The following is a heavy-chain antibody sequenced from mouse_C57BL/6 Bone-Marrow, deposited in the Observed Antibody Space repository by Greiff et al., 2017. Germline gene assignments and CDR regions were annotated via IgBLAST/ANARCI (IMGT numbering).Heavy chain of an antibody. CDR3: ARSRKSFYYAMDY. CDR2: IDPNSGGT. J-gene: IGHJ4*01. V-gene: IGHV1-72*01. CDR1: GYTFTSYW. Sequence: QVHVKQPGAELVKPGASVKLSCKASGYTFTSYWMHWVKQRPGRGLEWIGRIDPNSGGTKYNEKFKSKATLTVDKPSSTAYMQLSSLTSEDSAVYYCARSRKSFYYAMDYWGQGTSVTVSS.